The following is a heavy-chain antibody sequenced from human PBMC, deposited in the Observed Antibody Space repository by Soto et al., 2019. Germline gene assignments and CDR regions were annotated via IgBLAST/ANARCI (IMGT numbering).Heavy chain of an antibody. J-gene: IGHJ4*02. Sequence: GGSLRLSCAASGFTFSSYAMSWVRQAPGKGLEWVSAISGSGGSTYYADSVKGRFTISRDNSKNTLYLQMNSLRAEDTAVYYCAKSAVYYDFWSGYELDYWGQRTLVPVSS. CDR2: ISGSGGST. D-gene: IGHD3-3*01. CDR1: GFTFSSYA. CDR3: AKSAVYYDFWSGYELDY. V-gene: IGHV3-23*01.